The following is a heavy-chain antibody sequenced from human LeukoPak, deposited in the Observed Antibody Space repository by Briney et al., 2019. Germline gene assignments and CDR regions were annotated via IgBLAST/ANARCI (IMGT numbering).Heavy chain of an antibody. CDR3: AKAYSNYDQFYYYGMDV. CDR2: ISWNSGSI. Sequence: HAGRSLRLSYAASGFTLDDYAMHWVRQAPGKGLECVSGISWNSGSIGYADSVKGRFTISRDNAKNSLYLQMNSLRAEDTALYYCAKAYSNYDQFYYYGMDVWGQGTTVTVSS. J-gene: IGHJ6*02. V-gene: IGHV3-9*01. CDR1: GFTLDDYA. D-gene: IGHD4-11*01.